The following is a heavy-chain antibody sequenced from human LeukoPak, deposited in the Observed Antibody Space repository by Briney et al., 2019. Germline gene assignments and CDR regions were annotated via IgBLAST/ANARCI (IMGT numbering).Heavy chain of an antibody. J-gene: IGHJ3*02. CDR2: ISHDGNNK. D-gene: IGHD1-7*01. CDR3: AKVRHGSTLYTAFDI. Sequence: GRSLRLSCAASGFTFSSFPFHWVRQAPGKGLEWVAFISHDGNNKYYADSVKGRFTISRDNSKNTLYLQMNSLRAEDTAVYYCAKVRHGSTLYTAFDIWGQGTMVTVSS. V-gene: IGHV3-30-3*01. CDR1: GFTFSSFP.